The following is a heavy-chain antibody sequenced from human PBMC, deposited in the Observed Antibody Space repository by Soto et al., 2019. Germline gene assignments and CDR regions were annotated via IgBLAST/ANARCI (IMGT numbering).Heavy chain of an antibody. J-gene: IGHJ6*02. D-gene: IGHD1-26*01. V-gene: IGHV1-3*04. CDR3: ARGELRYWYTMDV. CDR1: GYSFTSYA. Sequence: QVQLVQSGAEVKKPGASVNVSCKAPGYSFTSYALHWLRQAPGQRPEWMGWILTGNGDTKYSPNFQGRVTIARDTFARTAYMELSSLRSEDTAVYYCARGELRYWYTMDVWGQGTTVTVSS. CDR2: ILTGNGDT.